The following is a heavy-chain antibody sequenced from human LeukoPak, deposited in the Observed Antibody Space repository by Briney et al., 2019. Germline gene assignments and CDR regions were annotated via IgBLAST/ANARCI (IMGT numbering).Heavy chain of an antibody. J-gene: IGHJ4*02. CDR1: GYTFTGYY. D-gene: IGHD6-13*01. Sequence: ASVKVSCKASGYTFTGYYIYWVRQAPGQGLEWMGWINSNSGGTNYAQKFQGRVTMTRDTSISTAYMELNRLTSDDTAVYYCARDRGYSGGSSTWSNDYWGQGTLVTVSS. CDR3: ARDRGYSGGSSTWSNDY. CDR2: INSNSGGT. V-gene: IGHV1-2*02.